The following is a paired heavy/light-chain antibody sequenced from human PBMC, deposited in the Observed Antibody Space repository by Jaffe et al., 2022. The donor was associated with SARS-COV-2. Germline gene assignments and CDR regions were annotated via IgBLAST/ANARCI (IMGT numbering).Heavy chain of an antibody. CDR3: ARGLRGPDY. CDR2: INNAGSDT. J-gene: IGHJ4*02. Sequence: EVQLVESGGGLVQPGGSLRLSCAASGFTFGNYWMHWVRQVPGKGLVWVSRINNAGSDTMYADSVKGRFTISRDNAKSTFYLQMNSLRAEDTAVYYCARGLRGPDYWGQGTLVTVSS. D-gene: IGHD3-16*01. CDR1: GFTFGNYW. V-gene: IGHV3-74*03.
Light chain of an antibody. V-gene: IGKV1-17*01. J-gene: IGKJ1*01. CDR2: DAS. CDR3: LQLNNYPWT. CDR1: QGIRND. Sequence: DTQMTQSPSSLSASVGDRVTITCRASQGIRNDLAWYQQKPGKAPKRLIYDASSLQSGVPSRFSGSGSGTEFTLTISSLQPEDFATYYCLQLNNYPWTFGQGTKVEIK.